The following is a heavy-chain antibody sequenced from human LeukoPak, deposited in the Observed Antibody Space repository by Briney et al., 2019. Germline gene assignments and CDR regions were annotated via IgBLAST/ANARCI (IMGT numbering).Heavy chain of an antibody. D-gene: IGHD4-17*01. Sequence: PSETLSLTCTVSGASISSYYWSWIRQPPGKGLQWIGYIHYSGSTNYNPSLKSRVTISVDTSKNQFSLKLSSVTAADTAVYYCARHDYGATRGYWGQGTLVTVSS. CDR1: GASISSYY. CDR2: IHYSGST. J-gene: IGHJ4*02. CDR3: ARHDYGATRGY. V-gene: IGHV4-59*01.